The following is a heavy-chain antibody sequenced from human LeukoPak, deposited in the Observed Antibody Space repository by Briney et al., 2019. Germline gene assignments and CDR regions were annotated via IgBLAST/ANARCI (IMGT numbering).Heavy chain of an antibody. CDR1: GFTFSSYW. V-gene: IGHV3-43*02. CDR3: AKIGGWLQITDY. J-gene: IGHJ4*02. CDR2: ITGDGSST. D-gene: IGHD5-24*01. Sequence: PGGSLRLSCAASGFTFSSYWMSWVRQAPGKGLEWVSLITGDGSSTYYADSVKGRFTISRDNSKNSLYLQMNSLRTEDTALYYCAKIGGWLQITDYWGQGTLVTVSS.